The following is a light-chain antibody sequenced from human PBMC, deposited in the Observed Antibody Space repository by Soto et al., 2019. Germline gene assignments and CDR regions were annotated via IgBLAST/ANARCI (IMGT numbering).Light chain of an antibody. V-gene: IGLV2-14*01. CDR3: SSYTSSSTV. Sequence: QSVLTQPASVSGSPGQSITISCTGTSSDVGGYNYVSWYQQHPGKAPKLMIYDVSNRPSGVSNLFSGSKSGNTASLTISGLQAEDEADYYCSSYTSSSTVFGGGTKVTVL. CDR2: DVS. CDR1: SSDVGGYNY. J-gene: IGLJ2*01.